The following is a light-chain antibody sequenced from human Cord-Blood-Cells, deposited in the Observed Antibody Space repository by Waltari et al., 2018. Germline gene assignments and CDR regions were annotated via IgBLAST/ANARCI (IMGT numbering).Light chain of an antibody. CDR1: KLGDKY. J-gene: IGLJ3*02. CDR3: QAWDSSTAV. V-gene: IGLV3-1*01. Sequence: SYELTQPPSVSVSPGQTASITCSGDKLGDKYACWYQQKPGQSPGLVIYQASKRPAGSPERFSGSNSGNTATLTISGTQAMDEADYYCQAWDSSTAVFGGGTKLTVL. CDR2: QAS.